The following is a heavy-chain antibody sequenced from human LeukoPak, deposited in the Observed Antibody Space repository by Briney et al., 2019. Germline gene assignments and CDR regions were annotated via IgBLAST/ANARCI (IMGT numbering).Heavy chain of an antibody. J-gene: IGHJ6*02. D-gene: IGHD5-18*01. CDR1: GYTFTGYY. V-gene: IGHV1-2*02. Sequence: ASVKVSCKASGYTFTGYYMHWVRQAPGQGREWMGWINPNSGGTNYAQKFQGRATMTRDTSISTAYMELSRLRSDDTAVYYCARDWAIVTWTYYYYGMDVWGQGTTVTVSS. CDR2: INPNSGGT. CDR3: ARDWAIVTWTYYYYGMDV.